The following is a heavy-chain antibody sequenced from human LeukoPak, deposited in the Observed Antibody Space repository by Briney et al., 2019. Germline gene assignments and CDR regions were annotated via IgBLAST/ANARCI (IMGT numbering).Heavy chain of an antibody. CDR1: GFTFSSYE. CDR2: ISSSGSTI. CDR3: AELGITMIGGV. D-gene: IGHD3-10*02. J-gene: IGHJ6*04. V-gene: IGHV3-48*03. Sequence: GGSLRLSCAASGFTFSSYEMNWVRQAPGKGLEWVSYISSSGSTIYYADSGKGRFTISRDNAKNSLYLQMNSLRAEDTAVYYCAELGITMIGGVWGKGTTVTISS.